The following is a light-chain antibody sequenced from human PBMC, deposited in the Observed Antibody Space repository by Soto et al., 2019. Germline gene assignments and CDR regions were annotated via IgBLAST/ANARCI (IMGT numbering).Light chain of an antibody. V-gene: IGLV7-46*01. CDR2: DVN. J-gene: IGLJ3*02. CDR3: LLFFVDTVRV. CDR1: TGAVTSGHY. Sequence: QAVVTQEPSLTVSPGGTVTLTCGSNTGAVTSGHYPYWVQQKPGQAPRTLIYDVNHKHSWTPARFSGSLLGGKAALTLSGAKPADEADYYCLLFFVDTVRVFGGGTKLAVL.